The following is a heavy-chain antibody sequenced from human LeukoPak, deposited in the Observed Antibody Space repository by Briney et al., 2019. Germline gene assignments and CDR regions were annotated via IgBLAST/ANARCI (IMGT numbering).Heavy chain of an antibody. D-gene: IGHD3-10*01. J-gene: IGHJ4*02. CDR3: ASRPADTTWYGVFDY. Sequence: SETLSLTCSVSGGSINSHYRSWIRQPPGKRLEWIGYIFNTGNTNYNPSLASRVTMSVDTSRAQFFLRLSPVTAADTAIYYCASRPADTTWYGVFDYWRQGTLVTVSS. V-gene: IGHV4-59*11. CDR2: IFNTGNT. CDR1: GGSINSHY.